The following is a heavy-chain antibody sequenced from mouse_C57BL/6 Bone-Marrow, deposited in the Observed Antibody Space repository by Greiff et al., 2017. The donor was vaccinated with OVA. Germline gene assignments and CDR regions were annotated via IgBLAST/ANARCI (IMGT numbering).Heavy chain of an antibody. CDR1: GYTFTSYW. J-gene: IGHJ3*01. CDR2: IHPNSGST. V-gene: IGHV1-64*01. Sequence: QVQLKQPGAELVKPGASVKLSCKASGYTFTSYWMHWVKQRPGQGLEWIGMIHPNSGSTNYNEKFKSKATLTVDKSSSTAYMQLSSLTSEDSAVYYCARVPFTTVTPGWFAYWGQGTLVTVSA. CDR3: ARVPFTTVTPGWFAY. D-gene: IGHD1-1*01.